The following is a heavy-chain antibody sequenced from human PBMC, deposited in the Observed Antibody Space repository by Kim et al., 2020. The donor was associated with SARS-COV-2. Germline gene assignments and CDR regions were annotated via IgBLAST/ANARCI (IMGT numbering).Heavy chain of an antibody. CDR3: VRDYDSSGCP. Sequence: GGSLRLSCAASGFTFNGYGMHWLRQPPGKGLECVAFISYDGSIKYYADSVRGRFTISRDKSKNTLYLQMNNLRTEDTAVFYCVRDYDSSGCPWGQGTLVT. CDR1: GFTFNGYG. V-gene: IGHV3-30-3*01. J-gene: IGHJ5*02. CDR2: ISYDGSIK. D-gene: IGHD6-19*01.